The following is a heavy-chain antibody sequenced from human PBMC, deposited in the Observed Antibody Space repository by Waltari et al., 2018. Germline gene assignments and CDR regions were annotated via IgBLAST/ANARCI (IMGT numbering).Heavy chain of an antibody. J-gene: IGHJ5*02. CDR3: ARAERITIFGAPRGGWFDP. V-gene: IGHV4-39*07. CDR1: GGSISSSSYY. D-gene: IGHD3-3*01. CDR2: IYYSGST. Sequence: QLQLQESGPGLVKPSETLSLTCTVSGGSISSSSYYCGWIRKPPGKGLEWIGSIYYSGSTYYNPSLKSRVTISVDTSKNQFSLKLSSVTAADTAVYYCARAERITIFGAPRGGWFDPWGQGTLVTVSS.